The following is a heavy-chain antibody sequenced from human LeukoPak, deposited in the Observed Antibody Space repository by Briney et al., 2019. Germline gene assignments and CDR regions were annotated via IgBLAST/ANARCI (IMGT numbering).Heavy chain of an antibody. J-gene: IGHJ4*02. Sequence: ASVKVSCKATGYTFTVYYMHWVRQAPGQGLEWMGWINPNSGGTNYAQKFQGRVTVTRDTSISTAYMEVSRLRSDDTAVYYCARGAHYHDSSEGYDYWGQGTLVTVSS. V-gene: IGHV1-2*02. D-gene: IGHD3-22*01. CDR1: GYTFTVYY. CDR2: INPNSGGT. CDR3: ARGAHYHDSSEGYDY.